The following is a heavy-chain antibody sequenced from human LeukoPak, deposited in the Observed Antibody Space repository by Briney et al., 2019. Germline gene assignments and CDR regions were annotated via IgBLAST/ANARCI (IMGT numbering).Heavy chain of an antibody. CDR2: IRSKAYGGTT. CDR1: GFTFGDYA. V-gene: IGHV3-49*03. Sequence: GGSLRLSCTASGFTFGDYAMSWFRQAPGKGLEWVGFIRSKAYGGTTEYAASVKGRFTISRDDSKSIAYLQMNSLKTEDTAVYYCTRDPMAYYYGSGSYDRSYYYYYYMDVWGKGTTVTVSS. D-gene: IGHD3-10*01. CDR3: TRDPMAYYYGSGSYDRSYYYYYYMDV. J-gene: IGHJ6*03.